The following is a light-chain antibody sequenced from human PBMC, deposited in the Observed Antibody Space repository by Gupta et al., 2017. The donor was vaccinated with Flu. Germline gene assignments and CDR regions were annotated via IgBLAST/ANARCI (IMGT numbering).Light chain of an antibody. CDR2: AAS. Sequence: GDRVTISCRASQVIINDLGWYQQKPGKAPKRLIYAASTLQGGVPSRFSGSGSGTEFNITISSLQPEDVATYYCLHHNIYLWTFGQGTKVEIK. CDR1: QVIIND. CDR3: LHHNIYLWT. V-gene: IGKV1-17*01. J-gene: IGKJ1*01.